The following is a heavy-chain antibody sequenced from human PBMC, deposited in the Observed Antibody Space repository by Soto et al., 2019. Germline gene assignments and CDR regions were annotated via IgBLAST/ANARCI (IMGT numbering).Heavy chain of an antibody. D-gene: IGHD3-3*01. CDR2: ISYDGSNK. CDR3: AKDSSPGFLEWFPMKNLGGYYYYGMDV. J-gene: IGHJ6*02. CDR1: GCTFSSYG. V-gene: IGHV3-30*18. Sequence: PGRSLRLSWAASGCTFSSYGMHWIRQAQGKGLEWVAVISYDGSNKYYADSVKGRFTISRDNSKNTLYLQMNSLRAEDTAVYYCAKDSSPGFLEWFPMKNLGGYYYYGMDVWGQGTTVTVSS.